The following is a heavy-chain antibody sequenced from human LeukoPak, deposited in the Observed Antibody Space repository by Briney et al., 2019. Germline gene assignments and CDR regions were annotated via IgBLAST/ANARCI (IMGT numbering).Heavy chain of an antibody. D-gene: IGHD2-2*01. CDR2: ISYDGSNK. CDR1: GFTFSSYG. Sequence: PGGSLRLSCAASGFTFSSYGMHWVRQAPGKGLEWVAVISYDGSNKYYADSVKGRFTISRDNSKNTLYLQMNSLRAEDTAVYYCARDSRAMKTFDIWGQGTMVTVSS. J-gene: IGHJ3*02. V-gene: IGHV3-30*19. CDR3: ARDSRAMKTFDI.